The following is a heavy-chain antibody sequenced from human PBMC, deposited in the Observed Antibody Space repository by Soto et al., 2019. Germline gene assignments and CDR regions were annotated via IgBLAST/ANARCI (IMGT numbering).Heavy chain of an antibody. CDR1: GGSISSGGYY. Sequence: PSETLSLTCTVSGGSISSGGYYWSWIRQHPGKGLEWIGYIYYSGSTYYNPSLKSRVTISVDTSKNQFSLKLSSVTAADTAVYYCARMVVVKDFWSGYYSSDRPNWFDPWGQGTLVTVSS. J-gene: IGHJ5*02. CDR3: ARMVVVKDFWSGYYSSDRPNWFDP. D-gene: IGHD3-3*01. V-gene: IGHV4-31*02. CDR2: IYYSGST.